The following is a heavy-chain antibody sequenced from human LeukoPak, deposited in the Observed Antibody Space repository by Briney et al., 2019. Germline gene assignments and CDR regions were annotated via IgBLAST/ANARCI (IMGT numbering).Heavy chain of an antibody. V-gene: IGHV3-53*01. J-gene: IGHJ4*02. CDR2: IYSGGST. CDR1: GFTVSSNY. Sequence: GGSLRLSCAASGFTVSSNYMSWVRQAPGKGLEWVSVIYSGGSTYYADSVKGRFTISRDNSKNTLYLQMNSLRAEDTAVYYCAKEVYYDILTGYYFDYWGQGTLVTVSS. D-gene: IGHD3-9*01. CDR3: AKEVYYDILTGYYFDY.